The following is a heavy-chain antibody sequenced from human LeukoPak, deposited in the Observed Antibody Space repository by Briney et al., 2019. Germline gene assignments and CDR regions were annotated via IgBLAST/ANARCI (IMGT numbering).Heavy chain of an antibody. Sequence: PGVSLKISCKGSGYSFTSYWIGWVRQMPGKGLEWMGIIYPGDSDTRYSPSFQGQVTISADKSISTAYLQWSSLKASDTAMYYCARHIAAVAGIGAFDIWGQGTMVTVSS. D-gene: IGHD6-19*01. V-gene: IGHV5-51*01. CDR3: ARHIAAVAGIGAFDI. CDR1: GYSFTSYW. CDR2: IYPGDSDT. J-gene: IGHJ3*02.